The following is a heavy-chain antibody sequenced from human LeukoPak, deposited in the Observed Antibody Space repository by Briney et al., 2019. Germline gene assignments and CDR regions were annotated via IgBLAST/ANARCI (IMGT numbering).Heavy chain of an antibody. CDR3: AKGTTKWELYDY. Sequence: GGSLRLSCAASGFTFPSYAMSWVRQAPGKGLEWGSAISGSDDRTYYADSLKGRFTISRDNSKNTLYLQMNTLRVEDTAVYYCAKGTTKWELYDYWGQGTLVTVSS. CDR1: GFTFPSYA. D-gene: IGHD1-26*01. V-gene: IGHV3-23*01. CDR2: ISGSDDRT. J-gene: IGHJ4*02.